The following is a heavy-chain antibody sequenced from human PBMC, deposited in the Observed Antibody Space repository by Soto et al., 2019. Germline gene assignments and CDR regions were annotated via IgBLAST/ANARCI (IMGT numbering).Heavy chain of an antibody. CDR1: GFTFSSYA. D-gene: IGHD4-17*01. Sequence: GGSLRLSCAASGFTFSSYAMHWVRQAPGKGLEWVAIISNDGTVKNYADSVKGRFTISRDNSKNTLSLQMNSLGPEDTAVYYCARSPSDYGRVYYFDCWGQGTLVTVSS. V-gene: IGHV3-30-3*01. CDR2: ISNDGTVK. J-gene: IGHJ4*02. CDR3: ARSPSDYGRVYYFDC.